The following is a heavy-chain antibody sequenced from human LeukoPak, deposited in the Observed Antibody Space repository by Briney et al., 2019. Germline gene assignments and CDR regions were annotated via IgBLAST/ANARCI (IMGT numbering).Heavy chain of an antibody. J-gene: IGHJ4*02. Sequence: GGSLRLSCAASGFTFSSYGMHWVRQAPGKGPEWVTFIRYDGSNKYYADSVKGRFTISRDNSKNSLYLQMNSLRAEDTAVYYCVGGPIAAAGEDYWGQGILVTVSS. V-gene: IGHV3-30*02. CDR1: GFTFSSYG. CDR3: VGGPIAAAGEDY. D-gene: IGHD6-13*01. CDR2: IRYDGSNK.